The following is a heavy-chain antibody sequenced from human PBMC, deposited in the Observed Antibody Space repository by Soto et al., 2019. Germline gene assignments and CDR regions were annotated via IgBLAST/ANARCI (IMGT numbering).Heavy chain of an antibody. Sequence: RRSLRLSCAASGFTISSYAMSWVRQAPGKGLEWVSAISGSGGSTYYADSVKGRFTISRENSKNKLYLQMNSLRAGETAVYYCASQLTYSRSSSDYWGHGTLVNVSS. CDR1: GFTISSYA. V-gene: IGHV3-23*01. CDR2: ISGSGGST. J-gene: IGHJ4*01. CDR3: ASQLTYSRSSSDY. D-gene: IGHD6-6*01.